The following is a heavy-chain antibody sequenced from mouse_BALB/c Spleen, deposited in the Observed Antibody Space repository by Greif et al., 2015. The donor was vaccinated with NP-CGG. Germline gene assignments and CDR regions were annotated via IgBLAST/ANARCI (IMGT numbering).Heavy chain of an antibody. V-gene: IGHV5-6-4*01. CDR1: GFTFSSYT. CDR3: TRDHNLDDVYYAMDY. D-gene: IGHD2-3*01. Sequence: EVKLVDSGGGLVKPGGSLKLSCAASGFTFSSYTMSWVRQTPEKRLEWVATISSGGSYTYYPDSVKGRFTISRDNAKNTLYLQMSSLKSEDTVMYYCTRDHNLDDVYYAMDYCGQGTSVTVSS. J-gene: IGHJ4*01. CDR2: ISSGGSYT.